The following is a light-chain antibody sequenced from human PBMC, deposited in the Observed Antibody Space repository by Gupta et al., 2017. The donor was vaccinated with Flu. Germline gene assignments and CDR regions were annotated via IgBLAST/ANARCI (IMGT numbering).Light chain of an antibody. V-gene: IGLV3-25*02. CDR2: KDS. CDR3: QSADSSGTWV. CDR1: ALPRQY. Sequence: SSELTQSPSVSMSPGQTARITCSGDALPRQYTYWYQQKPGQAPVLGIYKDSERPSGIPERFSGSSSGTTVTLTITRVQAEDEADYYCQSADSSGTWVFGGGTKVTVL. J-gene: IGLJ3*02.